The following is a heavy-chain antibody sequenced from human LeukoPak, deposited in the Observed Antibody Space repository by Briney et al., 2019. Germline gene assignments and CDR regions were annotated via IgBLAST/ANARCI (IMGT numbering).Heavy chain of an antibody. J-gene: IGHJ4*02. CDR2: IYYSGST. CDR1: GGSIISSSYY. CDR3: ASPYDTGGYFDY. V-gene: IGHV4-39*01. Sequence: SETLSLTCTVSGGSIISSSYYWGWIRQPPGKGLEWIGTIYYSGSTYYNPSLKSRVAISVDTSKNQLSLKLSSVTATDTAVYYCASPYDTGGYFDYWGQGTLVTVSS. D-gene: IGHD3-22*01.